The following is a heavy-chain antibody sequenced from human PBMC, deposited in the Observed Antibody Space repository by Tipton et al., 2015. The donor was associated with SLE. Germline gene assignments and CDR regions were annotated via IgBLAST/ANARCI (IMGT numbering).Heavy chain of an antibody. Sequence: QVQLVQSGAEVKKPGSSVKVSCKASGGTFSSYTISWVRQAPGQGLEWMGWINPNSGGTNYAQKFQGWVTMTRDTSISTAYMELSRLRSDDTAVYYCARDQGVIAVAGKGAFDIWGQGTMVTVSS. D-gene: IGHD6-19*01. V-gene: IGHV1-2*04. J-gene: IGHJ3*02. CDR2: INPNSGGT. CDR3: ARDQGVIAVAGKGAFDI. CDR1: GGTFSSYT.